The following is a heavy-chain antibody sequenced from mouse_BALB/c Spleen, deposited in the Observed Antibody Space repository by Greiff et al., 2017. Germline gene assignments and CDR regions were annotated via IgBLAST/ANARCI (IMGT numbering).Heavy chain of an antibody. CDR2: INSNGGST. J-gene: IGHJ2*01. D-gene: IGHD2-14*01. CDR3: ARDPAYYRYEAYYFDY. CDR1: GFTFSSYG. Sequence: EVMLVESGGGLVQPGGSLKLSCAASGFTFSSYGMSWVRQTPDKRLELVATINSNGGSTYYPDSVKGRFTISRDNAKNTLYLQMSSLKSEDTAMYYCARDPAYYRYEAYYFDYWGQGTTLTVSS. V-gene: IGHV5-6-3*01.